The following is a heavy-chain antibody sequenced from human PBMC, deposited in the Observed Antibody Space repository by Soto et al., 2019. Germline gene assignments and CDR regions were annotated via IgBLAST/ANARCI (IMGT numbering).Heavy chain of an antibody. V-gene: IGHV3-48*03. J-gene: IGHJ4*02. D-gene: IGHD3-10*01. CDR3: ASESMVRPY. CDR1: GFTFSSYE. CDR2: ISSSGSTI. Sequence: EVQLVESGGGLVQPGGSLRLSCAASGFTFSSYEMNWVRQAPGKGLEWVSYISSSGSTIYYADSVKGRFTISRDNDKNSLYLQMNSLSAEDTAVYYCASESMVRPYWGQGTLVTVSS.